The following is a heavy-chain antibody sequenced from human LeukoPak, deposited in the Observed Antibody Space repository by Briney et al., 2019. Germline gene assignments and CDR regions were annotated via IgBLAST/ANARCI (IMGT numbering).Heavy chain of an antibody. J-gene: IGHJ3*02. D-gene: IGHD6-6*01. Sequence: PSETLSLTCAVSGYSISSGYYWGWIRQPPGKGLEWIGSIYHSGSTYHNPSLKSRVTISVDTSKNQFSLKLSSVTAADTAVYYCARLDIEYSSSTTTFDIWGQGTMVTVSS. CDR2: IYHSGST. CDR1: GYSISSGYY. V-gene: IGHV4-38-2*01. CDR3: ARLDIEYSSSTTTFDI.